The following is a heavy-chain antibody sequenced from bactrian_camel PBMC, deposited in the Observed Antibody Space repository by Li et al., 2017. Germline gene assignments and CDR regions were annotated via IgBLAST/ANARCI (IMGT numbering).Heavy chain of an antibody. CDR3: AAGFFGRACSRGFAAQAY. CDR1: GIDYSTYC. Sequence: HVQLVESGGGSVQTGGSLRLSCEVSGIDYSTYCMGWFRQAPGKEREGVASIYTGVGTTNYAASVKGRFTISQDNAKNTLYLQINVLKPEDTAMYYCAAGFFGRACSRGFAAQAYRGQGTQVTVS. D-gene: IGHD1*01. CDR2: IYTGVGTT. V-gene: IGHV3S54*01. J-gene: IGHJ4*01.